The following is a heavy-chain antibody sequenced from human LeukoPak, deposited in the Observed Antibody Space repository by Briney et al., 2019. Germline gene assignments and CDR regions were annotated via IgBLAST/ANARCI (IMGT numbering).Heavy chain of an antibody. V-gene: IGHV4-59*01. CDR2: FYYSGST. J-gene: IGHJ3*02. CDR1: GGSISSYY. Sequence: SETLSLTCTVSGGSISSYYWSWLRQPPGKGLEWIGYFYYSGSTNYNPSLKSRVTISADTSKNQFSLKLSSVTAADTAVYYCAREGVSTVTTLEDHDAFDIWGQGTMVTVSS. CDR3: AREGVSTVTTLEDHDAFDI. D-gene: IGHD4-17*01.